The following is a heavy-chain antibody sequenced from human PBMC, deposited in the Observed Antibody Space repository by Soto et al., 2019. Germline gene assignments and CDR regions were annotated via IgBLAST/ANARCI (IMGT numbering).Heavy chain of an antibody. V-gene: IGHV1-8*01. D-gene: IGHD3-22*01. CDR2: VTTNSGNT. Sequence: ASVKVSCKASGYTFTSYDVMWVRQATGPGLEWMGWVTTNSGNTDSAQKFQGRVTMTWDTAINTAYMELRSLRSEDTAVYYCATGYYGTSGYYPIDFWGQGTLVTVSS. CDR3: ATGYYGTSGYYPIDF. CDR1: GYTFTSYD. J-gene: IGHJ4*02.